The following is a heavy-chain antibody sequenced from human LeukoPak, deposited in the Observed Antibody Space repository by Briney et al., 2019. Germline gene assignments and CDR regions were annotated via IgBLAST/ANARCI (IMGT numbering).Heavy chain of an antibody. Sequence: PGGSLRLSCAASGITFSSYAMHWVRQAPGKGLEWVAVISYDGSNKYYADSVKGRFTISRDNSKNTLYLQMNSLRAEDTAVYYCARVMGRYCSSNSCYVDYWGQGTLVTVSP. CDR2: ISYDGSNK. CDR3: ARVMGRYCSSNSCYVDY. J-gene: IGHJ4*02. CDR1: GITFSSYA. D-gene: IGHD2-2*01. V-gene: IGHV3-30*04.